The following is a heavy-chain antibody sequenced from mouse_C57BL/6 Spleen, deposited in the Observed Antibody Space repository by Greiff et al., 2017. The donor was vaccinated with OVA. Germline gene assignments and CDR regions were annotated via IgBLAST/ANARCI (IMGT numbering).Heavy chain of an antibody. J-gene: IGHJ4*01. Sequence: QVQLKESGAELMKPGASVKLSCKATGYTFTGYWIEWVKQRPGHGLEWIGEILPGSGSTNYNEKFKGKATFTADTSSNTAYMQLSSLTTEDSAIYYCARGHYYGSSRTYYAMDYWGQGTSVTVSS. V-gene: IGHV1-9*01. CDR3: ARGHYYGSSRTYYAMDY. D-gene: IGHD1-1*01. CDR2: ILPGSGST. CDR1: GYTFTGYW.